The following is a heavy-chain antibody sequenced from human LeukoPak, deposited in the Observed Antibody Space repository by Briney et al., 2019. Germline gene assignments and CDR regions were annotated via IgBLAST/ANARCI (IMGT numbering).Heavy chain of an antibody. V-gene: IGHV4-34*01. D-gene: IGHD2-15*01. Sequence: SETLSLTCAVYGGSFSGYYWSWIRQPPGKGLEWIGEINHSGSTNYNPSLKSRVTISVDTSKNQFSLKLSSVTAADTAVYYCARGGMAYCSGGSCYNDFDYWGQGTLVTVSS. CDR2: INHSGST. CDR3: ARGGMAYCSGGSCYNDFDY. J-gene: IGHJ4*02. CDR1: GGSFSGYY.